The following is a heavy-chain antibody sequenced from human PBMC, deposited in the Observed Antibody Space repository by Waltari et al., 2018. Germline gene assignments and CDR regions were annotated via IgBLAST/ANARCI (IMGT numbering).Heavy chain of an antibody. CDR2: IWSDGSNK. Sequence: QVQLVESGGGVVQPGMSLRLSCAASGFPFLGHGMHWVRQAPGKGLEWVAVIWSDGSNKYYADSVKGRLTISRDNSKNTLYLQMNSLRAEDTGVYYCARDSGDGPFDYWGQGTLVTVSS. J-gene: IGHJ4*02. CDR1: GFPFLGHG. V-gene: IGHV3-33*01. D-gene: IGHD2-8*01. CDR3: ARDSGDGPFDY.